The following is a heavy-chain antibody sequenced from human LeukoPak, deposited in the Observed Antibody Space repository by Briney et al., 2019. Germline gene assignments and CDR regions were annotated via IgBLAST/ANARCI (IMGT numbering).Heavy chain of an antibody. CDR2: IYPGGSET. CDR1: GYSFTSYW. J-gene: IGHJ5*02. Sequence: GESLKISCKGSGYSFTSYWIGWVRQMPGKGLEWMGIIYPGGSETRYSPSFQGQVTFSADKSISTAYLQWSSLKASDTAIYYCARESPEYYGSGNPTQGYWFDPWGQGTLVTVSS. V-gene: IGHV5-51*01. CDR3: ARESPEYYGSGNPTQGYWFDP. D-gene: IGHD3-10*01.